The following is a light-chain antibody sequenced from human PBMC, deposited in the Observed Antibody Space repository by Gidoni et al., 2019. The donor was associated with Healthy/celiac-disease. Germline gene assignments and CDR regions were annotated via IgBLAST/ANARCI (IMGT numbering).Light chain of an antibody. J-gene: IGLJ2*01. CDR2: EVS. CDR3: SSYTSSSTVV. Sequence: QSALTQPPSVSGSPGQSVTISCTGTSSDVGSYNRVSWYQQPPGTAPKLMIYEVSNRPSGVPARFSGSKSGNTASLPISGLQAEDEADYYCSSYTSSSTVVFGGGTKLTVL. V-gene: IGLV2-18*02. CDR1: SSDVGSYNR.